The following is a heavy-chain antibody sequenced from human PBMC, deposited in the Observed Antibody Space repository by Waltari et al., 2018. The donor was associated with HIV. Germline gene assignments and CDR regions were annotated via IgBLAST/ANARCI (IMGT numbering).Heavy chain of an antibody. J-gene: IGHJ4*02. V-gene: IGHV4-61*02. CDR2: GHASGRT. CDR3: ARGPTAMVTFDS. Sequence: QVQLQESGPGLVKPSQTLSLTCTVSGGSIRRGGYYWSWVRQPAGKGLEWIGRGHASGRTNYNPSLRSRVTISVDASKNQFSLKLTSVTAADTAVYFCARGPTAMVTFDSWGQGTLVTVSS. CDR1: GGSIRRGGYY. D-gene: IGHD5-18*01.